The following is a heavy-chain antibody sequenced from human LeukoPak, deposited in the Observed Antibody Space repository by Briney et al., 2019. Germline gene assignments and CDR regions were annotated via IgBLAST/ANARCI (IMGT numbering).Heavy chain of an antibody. CDR3: ARELTMVRGVNDY. J-gene: IGHJ4*02. V-gene: IGHV3-66*01. Sequence: GSLRLSCAASGFTVSSNYMSWVRQAPGKGLEWVSVIYSGGSTYYADSVKGRFTISRDNSKNTLYLQMNSLRAEDTAVYYCARELTMVRGVNDYWGQGTLVTVSS. CDR1: GFTVSSNY. D-gene: IGHD3-10*01. CDR2: IYSGGST.